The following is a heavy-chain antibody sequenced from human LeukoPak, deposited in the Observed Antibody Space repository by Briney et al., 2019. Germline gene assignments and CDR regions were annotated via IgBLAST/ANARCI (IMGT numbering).Heavy chain of an antibody. CDR1: GCTFDDYA. V-gene: IGHV3-9*01. CDR3: AELGITMIGGV. Sequence: SLRLSCAASGCTFDDYARHWVRQAPGKGLEWVSGISWNSGSIDYADSVKGRFTFFRDNAKNALYLQMNSLRAEDTAVYYCAELGITMIGGVWGKGTTVTFSS. CDR2: ISWNSGSI. J-gene: IGHJ6*04. D-gene: IGHD3-10*02.